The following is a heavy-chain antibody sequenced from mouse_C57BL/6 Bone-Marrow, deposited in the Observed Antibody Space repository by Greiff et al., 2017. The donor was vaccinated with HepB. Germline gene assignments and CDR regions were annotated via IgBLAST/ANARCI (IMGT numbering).Heavy chain of an antibody. CDR3: ARRRITTVVEDYFDY. CDR1: GYTFTSYG. V-gene: IGHV1-81*01. Sequence: QVQLQQSGAELARPGASVKLSCKASGYTFTSYGISWVKQRTGQGLEWIGEIYPRSGNTYYNEKFKGKATLTADKSTSTAYMELRSLTSEDSAVYFCARRRITTVVEDYFDYWGQGTTLTVSS. D-gene: IGHD1-1*01. CDR2: IYPRSGNT. J-gene: IGHJ2*01.